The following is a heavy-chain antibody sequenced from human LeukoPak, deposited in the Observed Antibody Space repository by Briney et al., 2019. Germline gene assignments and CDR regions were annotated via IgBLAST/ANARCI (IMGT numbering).Heavy chain of an antibody. CDR2: IYYSGST. CDR1: GGSISGGDYY. Sequence: PSETLPLTCTVSGGSISGGDYYWSWIRQPPGKGLEWIGYIYYSGSTNYNPSLKSRVTMSVDTSKNQFSLKLTSVTAADTAVYYCARLRPVAGYDAFDIWGHGTMVTVSS. CDR3: ARLRPVAGYDAFDI. V-gene: IGHV4-61*08. J-gene: IGHJ3*02. D-gene: IGHD6-19*01.